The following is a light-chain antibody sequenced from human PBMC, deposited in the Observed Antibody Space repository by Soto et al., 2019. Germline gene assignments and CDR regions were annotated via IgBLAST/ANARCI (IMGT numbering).Light chain of an antibody. J-gene: IGLJ3*02. CDR3: AAWDDTLGGV. Sequence: QAVVTQPPSASGTPGQTFTISCSGGSSNIGSNYVYWYQQLSGTAPRLIIYSNDQRSSGVPDRFSGSRSGTSASLAISGLRSEDEADYYCAAWDDTLGGVFGGGTKLTVL. CDR1: SSNIGSNY. V-gene: IGLV1-47*02. CDR2: SND.